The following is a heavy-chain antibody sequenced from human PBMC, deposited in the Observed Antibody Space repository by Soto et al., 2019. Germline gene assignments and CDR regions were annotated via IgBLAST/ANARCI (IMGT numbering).Heavy chain of an antibody. Sequence: ESGGGLVKPGGSLRLSCAASGFTFSNAWMSWVRQAPGKGLEWVGRIKSKTDGGTTDYAAPVKGRFTISRDDSKNTLYLQMNSLKTEDTAVYYCTTGGGKGVGYYYYYYYMDVWGKGTTVTVSS. CDR3: TTGGGKGVGYYYYYYYMDV. D-gene: IGHD3-3*01. J-gene: IGHJ6*03. CDR1: GFTFSNAW. CDR2: IKSKTDGGTT. V-gene: IGHV3-15*01.